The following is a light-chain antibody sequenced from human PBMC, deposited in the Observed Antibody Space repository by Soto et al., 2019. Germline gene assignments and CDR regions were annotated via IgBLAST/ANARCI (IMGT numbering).Light chain of an antibody. J-gene: IGKJ3*01. Sequence: EIVLTQSPGTLSLSPGDTATLSCRASQTVSNYHLAWYQQKPGDAPRLLIYGVSSRDTGIPDRFTGSGSGTDFTLTITRLEPEDFAVYYCQQYGGSPPRFSFGPGTKVDIK. CDR2: GVS. CDR3: QQYGGSPPRFS. V-gene: IGKV3-20*01. CDR1: QTVSNYH.